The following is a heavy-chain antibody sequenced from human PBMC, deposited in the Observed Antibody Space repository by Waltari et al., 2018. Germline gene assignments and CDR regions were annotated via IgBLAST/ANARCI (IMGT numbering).Heavy chain of an antibody. Sequence: QVQLVESGGGVVQPGRSLRLSCAASGFTFSSYGMHWVRQAPGKGLECVAVIWYDGSNKYYADSVKGRFTISRDNSKNTLYLQMNSLRAEDTAVYYCARDAAGNAFDIWGQGTMVTVSS. CDR2: IWYDGSNK. CDR3: ARDAAGNAFDI. J-gene: IGHJ3*02. V-gene: IGHV3-33*01. D-gene: IGHD6-13*01. CDR1: GFTFSSYG.